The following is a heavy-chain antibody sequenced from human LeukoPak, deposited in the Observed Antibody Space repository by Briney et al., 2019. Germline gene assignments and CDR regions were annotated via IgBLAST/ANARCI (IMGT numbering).Heavy chain of an antibody. CDR1: GFTFSLYW. CDR2: ISGSGGST. J-gene: IGHJ4*02. CDR3: AKETSYYDFWSGYYGYYFDY. D-gene: IGHD3-3*01. Sequence: GGSLRLSCAASGFTFSLYWMTWVRQAPGKGLEWVSAISGSGGSTYYADSVKGRFTISRDNSKNTLYLQMNSLRAEDTAVYYCAKETSYYDFWSGYYGYYFDYWGQGTLVTVSS. V-gene: IGHV3-23*01.